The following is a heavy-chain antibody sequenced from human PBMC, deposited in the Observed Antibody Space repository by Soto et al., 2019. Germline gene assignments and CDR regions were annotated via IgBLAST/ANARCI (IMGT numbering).Heavy chain of an antibody. CDR1: GYTFTSHS. CDR3: ARVGYYYGSGRDVFDP. J-gene: IGHJ5*02. V-gene: IGHV1-18*04. CDR2: ISAYNGYT. Sequence: QVQLVQSGAEVKKPGASVKVSCKASGYTFTSHSIIWVRRAPGEGLEWVGWISAYNGYTNSAENFQGRVTMTTDASTSTAYMELRSLTSNDTAVYYCARVGYYYGSGRDVFDPWCQGTLVTVSS. D-gene: IGHD3-10*01.